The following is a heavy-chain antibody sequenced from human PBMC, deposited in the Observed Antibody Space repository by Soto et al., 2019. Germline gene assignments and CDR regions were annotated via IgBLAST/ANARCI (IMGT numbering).Heavy chain of an antibody. V-gene: IGHV3-33*01. D-gene: IGHD6-19*01. J-gene: IGHJ4*02. Sequence: QVQLVESGGALVQLGGPLGPSCAASGFTFGSYARHGVRRAQGKGREGVAVIWYDGSKKYYADSVKGRFTISRDNSKNTLYLQMNSLRAEDTAVYYCARDRDSSGWYGSSGYFDYWGQGTLVTVSS. CDR1: GFTFGSYA. CDR2: IWYDGSKK. CDR3: ARDRDSSGWYGSSGYFDY.